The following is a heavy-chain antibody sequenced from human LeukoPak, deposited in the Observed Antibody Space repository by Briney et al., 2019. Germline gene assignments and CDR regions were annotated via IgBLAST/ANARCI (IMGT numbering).Heavy chain of an antibody. D-gene: IGHD3-10*01. J-gene: IGHJ5*02. CDR3: AKLSRQDGSGSYSPDWFDP. CDR1: GYTFIGYY. V-gene: IGHV1-2*06. CDR2: INPNNGGT. Sequence: GASVKVSCKASGYTFIGYYIHWERQAPGQGLEWMGRINPNNGGTDYPQKFQGRVTMTRDTSISTVYMEVSRLTSDDTAMYYCAKLSRQDGSGSYSPDWFDPWGQGTLVTVSS.